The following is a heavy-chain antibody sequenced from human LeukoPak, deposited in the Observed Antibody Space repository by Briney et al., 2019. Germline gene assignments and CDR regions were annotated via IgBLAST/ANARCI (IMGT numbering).Heavy chain of an antibody. CDR2: IYPDDSDT. Sequence: GESLKISCKGPRHSFHSQWIGWVRQMPGKGLEWMGIIYPDDSDTRYSPSFQGQVAIPADKSISTAYLQWNSLEASDSAIYYCARRGDSDFRIDWGQGTLVTVSS. CDR3: ARRGDSDFRID. CDR1: RHSFHSQW. D-gene: IGHD2-21*02. J-gene: IGHJ4*02. V-gene: IGHV5-51*01.